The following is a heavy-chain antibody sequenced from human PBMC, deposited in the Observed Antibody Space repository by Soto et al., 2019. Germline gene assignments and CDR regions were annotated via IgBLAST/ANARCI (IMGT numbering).Heavy chain of an antibody. D-gene: IGHD3-10*01. J-gene: IGHJ4*02. Sequence: QVQLVHSGAEVKKPGASVKVSCKASGYNFTGYYMHWVRQAPGQGLEWMGWINPNSGGTNYAQKFQGWVTMTRDTSISTAYMELSRLRSDDTAVYYCARDARGDEAPMDYWGQGTLVTVSS. CDR2: INPNSGGT. V-gene: IGHV1-2*04. CDR3: ARDARGDEAPMDY. CDR1: GYNFTGYY.